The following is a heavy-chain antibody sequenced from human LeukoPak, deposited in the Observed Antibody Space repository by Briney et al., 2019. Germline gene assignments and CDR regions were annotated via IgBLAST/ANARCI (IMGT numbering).Heavy chain of an antibody. D-gene: IGHD2-8*01. CDR1: GYTFTSYD. V-gene: IGHV1-8*01. CDR3: ARAPGGIMVSLLRKYYFDY. J-gene: IGHJ4*02. CDR2: MNPISGNT. Sequence: ASVKVSCKASGYTFTSYDINWVRQATGQGLEWMGWMNPISGNTGYAQKFQGRVTMTRNTSISTAYMELSSLRSEDTAVYYCARAPGGIMVSLLRKYYFDYWGQGTLVTVSS.